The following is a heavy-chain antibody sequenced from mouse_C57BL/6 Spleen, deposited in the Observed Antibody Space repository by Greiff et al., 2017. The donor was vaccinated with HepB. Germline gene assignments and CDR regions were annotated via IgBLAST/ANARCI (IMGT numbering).Heavy chain of an antibody. CDR3: ANSLYYAMDY. Sequence: QVQLKQSGPELVKPGASVKISCKASGYAFSSSWMNWVKQRPGKGLEWIGRIYPGDGDTNYNGKFKGKATLTADKSSSTAYMQLSSLTSEDSAVYFCANSLYYAMDYWGQGTSVTVSS. V-gene: IGHV1-82*01. J-gene: IGHJ4*01. CDR1: GYAFSSSW. CDR2: IYPGDGDT.